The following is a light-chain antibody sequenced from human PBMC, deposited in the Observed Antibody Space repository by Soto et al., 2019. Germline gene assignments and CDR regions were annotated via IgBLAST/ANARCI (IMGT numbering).Light chain of an antibody. CDR3: HQRSNWPPT. J-gene: IGKJ5*01. CDR2: DAS. CDR1: QSVSSY. Sequence: EIVLTQSPATLSLSPGERATLSCRASQSVSSYLAWYQQKPGQAPRLLIYDASNRATGIPARSSGSGSGTDFTLTIGNLEPEDFAVYYCHQRSNWPPTFGQGTRLEIK. V-gene: IGKV3-11*01.